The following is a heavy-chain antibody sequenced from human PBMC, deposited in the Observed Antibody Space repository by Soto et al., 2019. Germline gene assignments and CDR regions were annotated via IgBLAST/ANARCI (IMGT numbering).Heavy chain of an antibody. D-gene: IGHD4-4*01. Sequence: GGSLRLSCAASGFTFSSYSMNWVRQAPGKGLEWVSSISSSSSYIYYADSVKGRFTISRDNAKNSLYLQMNSLRAEDTAVYYCASNSNFSPNFDYWGQGTLVTVSS. CDR3: ASNSNFSPNFDY. CDR2: ISSSSSYI. J-gene: IGHJ4*02. CDR1: GFTFSSYS. V-gene: IGHV3-21*04.